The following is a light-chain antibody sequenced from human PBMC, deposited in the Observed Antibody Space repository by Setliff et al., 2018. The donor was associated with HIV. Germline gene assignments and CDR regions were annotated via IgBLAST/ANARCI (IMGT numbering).Light chain of an antibody. V-gene: IGLV1-44*01. CDR1: PSNIGSNV. J-gene: IGLJ2*01. CDR2: NDN. Sequence: QSVLTQPPSTSGTPGQTVTISCSGSPSNIGSNVVNWYQQFPGTAPKLLIYNDNQRPSGVPDRFSGSKSGTSASLAVSGLQSEDEAIYFCAAWDDSLNGSVVFGGGTQLTV. CDR3: AAWDDSLNGSVV.